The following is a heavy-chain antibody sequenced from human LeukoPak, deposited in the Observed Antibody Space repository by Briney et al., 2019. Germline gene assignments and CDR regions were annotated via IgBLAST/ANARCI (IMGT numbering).Heavy chain of an antibody. V-gene: IGHV4-59*01. J-gene: IGHJ4*02. CDR1: GGSISSYY. Sequence: SETLSLTCTVSGGSISSYYWSWIRQPPGKGVEWIGYIYYSGSTNYNPSLKSRVTISVDTSKNQFSLKLSSVTAADTAVYYCARGIYDILTGYFFDYWGQGTLVTVSS. D-gene: IGHD3-9*01. CDR2: IYYSGST. CDR3: ARGIYDILTGYFFDY.